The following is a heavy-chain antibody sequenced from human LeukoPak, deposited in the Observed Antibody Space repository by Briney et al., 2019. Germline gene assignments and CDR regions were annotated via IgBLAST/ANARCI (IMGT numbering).Heavy chain of an antibody. CDR1: GDSVSSNSAA. J-gene: IGHJ6*02. D-gene: IGHD5-12*01. CDR3: AREGTWSGYSGYDPYYYYYGMDV. V-gene: IGHV6-1*01. CDR2: TYLRAKSSK. Sequence: SQTLSLTCAIAGDSVSSNSAAWNSIRQSPSRGLGWPGRTYLRAKSSKDYAGSVKSRITIHPDTSKDQFSLQLNSVPPEDTAVYYCAREGTWSGYSGYDPYYYYYGMDVWGQGTTVTVSS.